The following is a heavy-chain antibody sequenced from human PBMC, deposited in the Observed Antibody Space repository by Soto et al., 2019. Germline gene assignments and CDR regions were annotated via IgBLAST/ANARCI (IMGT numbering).Heavy chain of an antibody. D-gene: IGHD4-17*01. Sequence: RLSCAASGFTLSSNYMSWVRQAPGKGLEWVSVFYSGGSTYYADSVKGRFTISRDNSKNTLYLQMNSLRAEDTALYYCARVSTTAKTFEFWGQGTLVTVSS. CDR2: FYSGGST. J-gene: IGHJ4*02. CDR3: ARVSTTAKTFEF. V-gene: IGHV3-53*01. CDR1: GFTLSSNY.